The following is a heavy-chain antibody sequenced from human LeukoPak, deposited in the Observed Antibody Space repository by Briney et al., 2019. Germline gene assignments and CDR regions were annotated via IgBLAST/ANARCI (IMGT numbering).Heavy chain of an antibody. CDR2: IKSKTDGGTT. J-gene: IGHJ6*03. D-gene: IGHD2-15*01. CDR3: TTVGGYCSGGSCYWLLYYYYYMDV. Sequence: KSGGSLRLSCAASGFTFSNAWMSWVRQAPGKGLEWVGRIKSKTDGGTTDYAAPVKGRFTISRDDSKNTLYLQMNSLKTEDTAVYYCTTVGGYCSGGSCYWLLYYYYYMDVWGKGTTVTVSS. V-gene: IGHV3-15*01. CDR1: GFTFSNAW.